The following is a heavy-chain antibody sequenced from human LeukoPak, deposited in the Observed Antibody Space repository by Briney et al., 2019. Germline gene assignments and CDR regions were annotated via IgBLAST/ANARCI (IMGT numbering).Heavy chain of an antibody. CDR1: GFAFRSYG. J-gene: IGHJ4*02. D-gene: IGHD3-9*01. Sequence: TRGSLRLSCAVSGFAFRSYGMSWVRQAPGKGLEWVSAISGIGDSTYYADSVKGRFTISRDNSKNTLYLQVNSLRAEDTAVYYCAKNRGVLRNFDCYDYWGQGTLVTVSS. CDR2: ISGIGDST. CDR3: AKNRGVLRNFDCYDY. V-gene: IGHV3-23*01.